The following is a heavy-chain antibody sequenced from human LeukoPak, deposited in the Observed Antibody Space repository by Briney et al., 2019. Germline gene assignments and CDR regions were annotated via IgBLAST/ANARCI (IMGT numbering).Heavy chain of an antibody. D-gene: IGHD2-8*01. Sequence: PSDTLSLTCTVSVASISSYFWSWLPQPPGKGLEGSGYIYHSGSTNYNPSLTSRVTISVATSKNHFSLKLSSVTAADTALYYCARQMYLGGMDVWGQGTTVTVSS. CDR1: VASISSYF. J-gene: IGHJ6*02. CDR3: ARQMYLGGMDV. CDR2: IYHSGST. V-gene: IGHV4-59*08.